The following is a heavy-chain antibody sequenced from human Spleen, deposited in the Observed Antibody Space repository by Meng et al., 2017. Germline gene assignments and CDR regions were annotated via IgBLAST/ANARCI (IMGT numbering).Heavy chain of an antibody. Sequence: SETLSLTCTVSGGSVSSGSYYWSWLRQPPGKGLEWIGYIYYSGSTNYNPSLKSRVTISVDTSKNQFSLKLSSVTAADTAVYYCARARCDGDCYSMRSTPDYWGQGTLVTVSS. V-gene: IGHV4-61*01. CDR1: GGSVSSGSYY. CDR2: IYYSGST. CDR3: ARARCDGDCYSMRSTPDY. D-gene: IGHD2-21*02. J-gene: IGHJ4*02.